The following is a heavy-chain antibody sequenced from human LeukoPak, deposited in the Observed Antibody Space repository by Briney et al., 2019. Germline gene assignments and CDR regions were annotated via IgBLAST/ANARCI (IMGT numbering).Heavy chain of an antibody. CDR1: GFTFSSYG. V-gene: IGHV3-30*03. D-gene: IGHD3-22*01. Sequence: GGSLRLSCAASGFTFSSYGMHWVRQAPGKGLEWVAVISYDGSNKYYADSVKGRFTISRDNSKNMLYLQMNSLRAEDTAVYYCAWDYYDSSGFNWGQGTLVTVSS. CDR2: ISYDGSNK. J-gene: IGHJ4*02. CDR3: AWDYYDSSGFN.